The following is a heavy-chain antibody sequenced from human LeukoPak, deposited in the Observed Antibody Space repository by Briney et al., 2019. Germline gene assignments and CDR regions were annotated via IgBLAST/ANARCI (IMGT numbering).Heavy chain of an antibody. J-gene: IGHJ4*02. CDR1: GGSFSGYY. Sequence: SETLSLTCAVYGGSFSGYYWSWIRQPPGKGLEWIGEINHSGSTNYNPSLKSRVTISVDTSKNQFSLKLSSVTAADTAVYYCARERRRGYSYGLQKYYFDYWAREPRSPSPQ. CDR2: INHSGST. CDR3: ARERRRGYSYGLQKYYFDY. V-gene: IGHV4-34*01. D-gene: IGHD5-18*01.